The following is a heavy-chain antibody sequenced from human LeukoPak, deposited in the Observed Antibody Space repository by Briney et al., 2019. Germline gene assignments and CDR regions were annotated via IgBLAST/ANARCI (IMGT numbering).Heavy chain of an antibody. CDR3: AISFYGDYVFPGNSPFDY. V-gene: IGHV3-33*01. Sequence: PGRSLRLSCAASGFTFSSYGMHWVRQAPGKGLEWVAVIWYDGSNKYYADSVKGRFTISRDNSKNTLYLQMNSLRAEDTAVYYCAISFYGDYVFPGNSPFDYWGQGTLVTVSS. CDR2: IWYDGSNK. CDR1: GFTFSSYG. J-gene: IGHJ4*02. D-gene: IGHD4-17*01.